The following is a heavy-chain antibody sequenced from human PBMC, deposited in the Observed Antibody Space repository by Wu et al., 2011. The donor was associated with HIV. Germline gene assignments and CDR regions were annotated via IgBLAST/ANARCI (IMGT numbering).Heavy chain of an antibody. CDR3: AMGPQPTSSWYLNAFDY. Sequence: QVQLVQSGAEVKKPGASVKVSCKASGYTFSSYDVNWVRQATGQGLEWMGWMNPKSGNTGYAQKFQGRVIITRNTSISTAYMELSSLRSEDTAVYYCAMGPQPTSSWYLNAFDYWGQGTLVHRLL. CDR2: MNPKSGNT. CDR1: GYTFSSYD. J-gene: IGHJ4*02. D-gene: IGHD6-13*01. V-gene: IGHV1-8*03.